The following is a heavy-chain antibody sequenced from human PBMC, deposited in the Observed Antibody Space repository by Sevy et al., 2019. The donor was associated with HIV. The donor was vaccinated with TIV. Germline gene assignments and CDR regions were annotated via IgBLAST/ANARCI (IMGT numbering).Heavy chain of an antibody. CDR1: GFTFSNAW. V-gene: IGHV3-15*01. D-gene: IGHD3-3*01. CDR3: TTTNPVTYYDFWSGYYTGMGWFDP. J-gene: IGHJ5*02. Sequence: GGSLRLSCAASGFTFSNAWMSWVRQAPGKGLEWVGRIKSKTDGGTTDYAAPVKGRFTISRDDSKNTLYLQMNSLKTEDTAVYYCTTTNPVTYYDFWSGYYTGMGWFDPWGQRTLVTVSS. CDR2: IKSKTDGGTT.